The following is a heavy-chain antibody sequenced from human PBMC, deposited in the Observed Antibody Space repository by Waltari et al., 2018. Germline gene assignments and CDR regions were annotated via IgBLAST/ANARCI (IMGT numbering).Heavy chain of an antibody. V-gene: IGHV1-69*12. Sequence: QVQLVQSGAEVKKPGPSVKVSCKASGGTFRSYAISWVRQAPGQGLEWMGGIIPIFGTANYAQKFQGRVTITADESTSTAYMELSSLRSEDTAVYYCARTNSGSYYSYAFDIWGQGTMVTVSS. J-gene: IGHJ3*02. D-gene: IGHD1-26*01. CDR3: ARTNSGSYYSYAFDI. CDR1: GGTFRSYA. CDR2: IIPIFGTA.